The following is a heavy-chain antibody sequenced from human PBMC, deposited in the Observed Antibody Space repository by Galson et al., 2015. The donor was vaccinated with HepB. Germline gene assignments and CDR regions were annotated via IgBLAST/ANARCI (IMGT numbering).Heavy chain of an antibody. V-gene: IGHV6-1*01. J-gene: IGHJ6*02. CDR2: TYYRSKWDS. Sequence: CAISGDSVSRDTVGWNWIRQSPSRGLEWLGRTYYRSKWDSDYAISVNSRIIINADSSTNQFFLQLNSVIPEDTAVYYCTRVAHLGRGMNVWGQGTTVTVSS. D-gene: IGHD3-10*01. CDR1: GDSVSRDTVG. CDR3: TRVAHLGRGMNV.